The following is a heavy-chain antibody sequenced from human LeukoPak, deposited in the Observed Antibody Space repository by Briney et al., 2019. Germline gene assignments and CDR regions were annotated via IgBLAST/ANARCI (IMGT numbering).Heavy chain of an antibody. J-gene: IGHJ4*02. CDR3: ARLIGDRTIYDY. V-gene: IGHV3-7*01. CDR2: INQGGSET. Sequence: GGSLRLSCAASGFTFRTYWMSWVRQAPGKGLEWVASINQGGSETYYVESVKGRFTISRDNAMNSFFLQMNSLRAEDTAVYYCARLIGDRTIYDYWGQGTLVTVSS. CDR1: GFTFRTYW. D-gene: IGHD6-6*01.